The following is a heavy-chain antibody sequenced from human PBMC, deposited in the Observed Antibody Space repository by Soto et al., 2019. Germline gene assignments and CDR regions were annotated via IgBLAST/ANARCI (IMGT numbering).Heavy chain of an antibody. CDR3: AGPPYPAAGSGSYVGDSEGY. V-gene: IGHV1-2*02. CDR2: VNPNSGGT. CDR1: VYTLTGYY. Sequence: SVEAFCKASVYTLTGYYVHWVRQAPGQGLEWMGWVNPNSGGTNYAQKFQGRVTMTRDTSISTAYMEVSRLRSDDTAVGYFAGPPYPAAGSGSYVGDSEGYRGQGSRFTAAS. D-gene: IGHD3-16*01. J-gene: IGHJ4*02.